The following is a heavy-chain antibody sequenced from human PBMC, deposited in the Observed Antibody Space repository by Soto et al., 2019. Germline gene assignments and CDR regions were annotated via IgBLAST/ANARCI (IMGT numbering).Heavy chain of an antibody. D-gene: IGHD2-2*01. CDR3: VRGIYAIDVVPTGFDY. V-gene: IGHV3-33*01. CDR1: GFTFSSYG. CDR2: IWYDGSNK. J-gene: IGHJ4*02. Sequence: GGSLRLSCAASGFTFSSYGMHWVRQAPGKGLEWVAVIWYDGSNKYYADSVKGRFTISRDNSKDTLYLQMNSLRAEDTAVYYCVRGIYAIDVVPTGFDYWGQGTLVTVSS.